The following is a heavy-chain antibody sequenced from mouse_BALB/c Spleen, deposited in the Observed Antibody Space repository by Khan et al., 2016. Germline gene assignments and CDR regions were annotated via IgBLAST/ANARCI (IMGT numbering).Heavy chain of an antibody. J-gene: IGHJ4*01. CDR1: GFSIIAYG. D-gene: IGHD2-2*01. CDR3: ARDGWGYYAMDY. V-gene: IGHV2-6-7*01. CDR2: IWGDGST. Sequence: QVQLKQSGPGLVAPSQSRSITCTVSGFSIIAYGVNWVRQPPGKGLEWLGMIWGDGSTDYNSALKSRLNITKDNSKSQVFLKMNSLQTDDTAKYYCARDGWGYYAMDYWGQGTSVTVSS.